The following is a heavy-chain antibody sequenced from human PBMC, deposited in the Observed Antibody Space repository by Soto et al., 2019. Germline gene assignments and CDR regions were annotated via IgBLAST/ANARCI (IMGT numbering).Heavy chain of an antibody. CDR2: ISYDGSDK. CDR3: ARRAWDSYYAIDV. CDR1: GFPYTDFA. Sequence: VQLVESGGGEVQPGRSLRLSCAASGFPYTDFALHWVRQAPGKGLEWLAIISYDGSDKYYADSVKGRFAISRDNPKNTLYLEMNSLRPEDTAVYFCARRAWDSYYAIDVWGQGTTVTVFS. D-gene: IGHD3-22*01. J-gene: IGHJ6*02. V-gene: IGHV3-30*09.